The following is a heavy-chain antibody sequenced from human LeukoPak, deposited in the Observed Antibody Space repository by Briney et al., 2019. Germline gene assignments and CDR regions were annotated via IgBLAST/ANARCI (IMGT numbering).Heavy chain of an antibody. CDR3: ARRGGDFWSGYPIDY. V-gene: IGHV4-39*01. CDR2: IYYSGST. Sequence: SETLSLTCTVSGGSISSSSYYWGWIRQPPGKGLEWIGSIYYSGSTYYNPSLKSRVTISVDTSKNQFSLKLSSVTAADTAVYYCARRGGDFWSGYPIDYWGQGTLVTVSS. J-gene: IGHJ4*02. CDR1: GGSISSSSYY. D-gene: IGHD3-3*01.